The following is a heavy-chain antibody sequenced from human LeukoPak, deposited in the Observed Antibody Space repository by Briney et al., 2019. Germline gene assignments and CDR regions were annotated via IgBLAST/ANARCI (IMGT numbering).Heavy chain of an antibody. V-gene: IGHV1-24*01. CDR2: FDPEDGDS. D-gene: IGHD3-9*01. Sequence: ASVKVSCTASGYSFTELYMNWVRQAPGRGLEWMGGFDPEDGDSIYAQTVKGRVTMTEDTSIDTAYMELSSLRSEDTAVYYCATNPPYLYEILTGFSAFVIWCHETMVTVAS. CDR3: ATNPPYLYEILTGFSAFVI. CDR1: GYSFTELY. J-gene: IGHJ3*02.